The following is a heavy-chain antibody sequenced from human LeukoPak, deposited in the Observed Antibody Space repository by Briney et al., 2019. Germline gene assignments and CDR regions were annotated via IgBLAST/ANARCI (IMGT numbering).Heavy chain of an antibody. CDR2: IYHSGST. CDR3: ARDPYSGYGRFDY. Sequence: SETLSLTCAVSGGSISSRNWWSWVRQPPGKGLEWIGEIYHSGSTNYNPSLKTRVTISVDKSKNQFSLKLSSVTAADTAVYFCARDPYSGYGRFDYWGQGTLVTVSS. D-gene: IGHD5-12*01. J-gene: IGHJ4*02. CDR1: GGSISSRNW. V-gene: IGHV4-4*02.